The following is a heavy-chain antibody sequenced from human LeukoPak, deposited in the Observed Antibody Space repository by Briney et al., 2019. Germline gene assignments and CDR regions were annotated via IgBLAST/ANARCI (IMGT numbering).Heavy chain of an antibody. D-gene: IGHD2-21*02. CDR1: GGSFSSYY. CDR2: IYHSGDT. CDR3: AREAYCGGDCYSGFDY. V-gene: IGHV4-34*01. J-gene: IGHJ4*02. Sequence: PSETLSLTCAVYGGSFSSYYWSWIRQPPGKGLEWIGEIYHSGDTNYNPSLKSRVTISVDTSKNQFSLKLSSVTAADTAVYYCAREAYCGGDCYSGFDYWGQGTLVTVSS.